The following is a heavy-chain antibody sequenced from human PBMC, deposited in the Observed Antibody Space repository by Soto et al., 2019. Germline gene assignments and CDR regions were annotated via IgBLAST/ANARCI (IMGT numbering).Heavy chain of an antibody. CDR2: INRSGST. CDR3: ARGLIGDYYDSSGYPALGY. D-gene: IGHD3-22*01. Sequence: SETLSLTCAVYGGSFSGYYWSWIRQPPGKGLEWIGEINRSGSTNYNPSLKSRVTISVDTSKNQFSLKLSSVTAADTAVYYCARGLIGDYYDSSGYPALGYWGQGTLVTVSS. CDR1: GGSFSGYY. J-gene: IGHJ4*02. V-gene: IGHV4-34*01.